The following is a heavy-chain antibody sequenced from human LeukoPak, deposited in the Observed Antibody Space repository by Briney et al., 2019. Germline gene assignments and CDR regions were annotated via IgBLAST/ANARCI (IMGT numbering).Heavy chain of an antibody. Sequence: GESLRLSCAASGFTFSSYWRSWFRQAPGKGLEWVGNIKQDGRAKYNVDSVKGRFTISSNNDKNSLYLHMTRLRAEDTDVYYCAREGYYDSSGYSQDWDYWGQGTLVPVST. CDR3: AREGYYDSSGYSQDWDY. V-gene: IGHV3-7*01. J-gene: IGHJ4*02. D-gene: IGHD3-22*01. CDR1: GFTFSSYW. CDR2: IKQDGRAK.